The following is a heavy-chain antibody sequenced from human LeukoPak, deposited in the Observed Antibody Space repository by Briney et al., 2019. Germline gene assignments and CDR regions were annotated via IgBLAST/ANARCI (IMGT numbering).Heavy chain of an antibody. D-gene: IGHD1-1*01. Sequence: KPSETLSLTCAVYGGSFSGYYWSWIRQPPGKGLEWIGEINHSGSTNYNPSLKSRVTISVDTSKNQFSLKLSSVTAADTAVYYCARRRSAGTKIDPWGQGTLVTVSS. J-gene: IGHJ5*02. CDR3: ARRRSAGTKIDP. CDR1: GGSFSGYY. V-gene: IGHV4-34*01. CDR2: INHSGST.